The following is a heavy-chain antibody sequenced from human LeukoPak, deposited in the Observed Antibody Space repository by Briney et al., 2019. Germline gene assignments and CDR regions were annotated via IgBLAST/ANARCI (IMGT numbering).Heavy chain of an antibody. CDR1: GFTFDSYW. V-gene: IGHV3-7*01. CDR3: ARVGSWELQRVFDS. CDR2: IRQGGNEN. J-gene: IGHJ4*02. Sequence: GGSLRLSCVASGFTFDSYWMTWVRQVPGKGLEWVADIRQGGNENYYADSVEGRFTISRDNARNSLFLQMDSLRVEDTAVYYCARVGSWELQRVFDSWGQGTLVTVSS. D-gene: IGHD1-26*01.